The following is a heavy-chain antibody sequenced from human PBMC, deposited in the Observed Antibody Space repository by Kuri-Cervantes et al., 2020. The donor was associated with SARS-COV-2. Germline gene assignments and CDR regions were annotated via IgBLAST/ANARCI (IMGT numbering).Heavy chain of an antibody. Sequence: GGSLRLSCAASGFTFSSYSMNWVRQAPGKGLEWVSSISSSSSYIYYADSVKGRFTISRDNAKNSLYLQMNSLRAEDAAVYYCARHGRKGSGYDKHFDYWGQGTLVTVSS. D-gene: IGHD5-12*01. J-gene: IGHJ4*02. CDR1: GFTFSSYS. V-gene: IGHV3-21*01. CDR3: ARHGRKGSGYDKHFDY. CDR2: ISSSSSYI.